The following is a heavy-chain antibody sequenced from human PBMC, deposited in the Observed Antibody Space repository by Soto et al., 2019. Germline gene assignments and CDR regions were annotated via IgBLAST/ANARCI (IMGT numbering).Heavy chain of an antibody. CDR1: GGTFSSYA. J-gene: IGHJ4*02. CDR3: ARDLWRPTYYYDSSGSRAYDY. D-gene: IGHD3-22*01. CDR2: IIPIFGTA. Sequence: SVKVACKASGGTFSSYAISWVRQAPGQGLEWMGGIIPIFGTANYAQKFQGRVTITADKSTSAAYMELSSLRSEDTAVYYCARDLWRPTYYYDSSGSRAYDYWGQGTLVTVSS. V-gene: IGHV1-69*06.